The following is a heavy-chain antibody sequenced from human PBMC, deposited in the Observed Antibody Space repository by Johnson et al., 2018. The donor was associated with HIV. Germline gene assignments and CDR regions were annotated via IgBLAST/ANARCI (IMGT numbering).Heavy chain of an antibody. Sequence: QVQLVESGGGLVQPGRSLRLSCAASGFTFSSYAMHWVRQAPGKGLEWVAVISYDGSNKFYADSVKGRFTISSDNAKHSLYLQMNSLRAEDTAVYYCARDQSLYRWLQPPADAFDIWGQGTMVTVSS. V-gene: IGHV3-30*04. CDR1: GFTFSSYA. D-gene: IGHD5-24*01. CDR2: ISYDGSNK. CDR3: ARDQSLYRWLQPPADAFDI. J-gene: IGHJ3*02.